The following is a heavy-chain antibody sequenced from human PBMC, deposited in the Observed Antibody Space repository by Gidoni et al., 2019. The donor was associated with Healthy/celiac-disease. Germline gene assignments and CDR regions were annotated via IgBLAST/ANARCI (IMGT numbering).Heavy chain of an antibody. V-gene: IGHV3-23*01. Sequence: EVQLLESGGGLVQPGGSLSLSCAASGFTFSSYAMSWVRQAPGKGLEWFSAISGSGGSTYYADSVKGRFTISRDNSKNTLYLQMNSLRAEDTAVYYCAKDSCGGDCYGALDAFDIWGQGTMVTVSS. J-gene: IGHJ3*02. CDR2: ISGSGGST. CDR1: GFTFSSYA. CDR3: AKDSCGGDCYGALDAFDI. D-gene: IGHD2-21*02.